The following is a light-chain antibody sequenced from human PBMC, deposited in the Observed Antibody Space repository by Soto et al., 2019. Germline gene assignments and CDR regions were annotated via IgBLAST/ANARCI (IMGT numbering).Light chain of an antibody. CDR1: QGFRNS. CDR2: DAS. V-gene: IGKV1-16*01. J-gene: IGKJ5*01. CDR3: QQYNSYSYT. Sequence: IQMTQSPSSLSASAGDSVTITCRASQGFRNSLAWYQQKPGKAPKLLIYDASSLESGVPSRFSGSGSGTEFTLTISSLQPDDFATYYCQQYNSYSYTFGQGTRLEIK.